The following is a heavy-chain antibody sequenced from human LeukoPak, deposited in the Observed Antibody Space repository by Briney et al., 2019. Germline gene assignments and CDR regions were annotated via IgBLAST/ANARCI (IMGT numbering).Heavy chain of an antibody. J-gene: IGHJ4*02. CDR1: GGSISSGGYY. Sequence: SETLSLTCTVSGGSISSGGYYWSWIRQHPGKGLEWIGYIYYSGSTYYNQSLKSRVTISVDTSKNQFSLKLSSVTAADTAVYYCARGPLGYFDYWGQGTLVTVSS. CDR2: IYYSGST. CDR3: ARGPLGYFDY. V-gene: IGHV4-31*03. D-gene: IGHD7-27*01.